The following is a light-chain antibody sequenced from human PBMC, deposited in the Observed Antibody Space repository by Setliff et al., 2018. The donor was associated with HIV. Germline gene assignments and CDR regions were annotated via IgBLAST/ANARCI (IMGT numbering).Light chain of an antibody. V-gene: IGLV2-14*03. CDR3: SSFTSSNIYV. CDR1: SRDVGGHNY. J-gene: IGLJ1*01. Sequence: QSALTQPASVSGSLGQSITMSCTGTSRDVGGHNYVSWYQQHPGKAPKLTLYDVSNRPSGVSNRFSGSKSGSTASLTISGLQAEDEADYYCSSFTSSNIYVFGTGTKVTVL. CDR2: DVS.